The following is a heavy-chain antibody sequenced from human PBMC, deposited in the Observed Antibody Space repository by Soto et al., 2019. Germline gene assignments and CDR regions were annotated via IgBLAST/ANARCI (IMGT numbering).Heavy chain of an antibody. CDR2: ISYDGSDK. Sequence: QVQLVESGGGVVQPGRSLRLSCAASGFTFSSYGMHWVRQAPGKGLEWVALISYDGSDKYYADSVKGRFTISRDNSKNTLYLQMTILRVEDTAVYYCGAGQYFSDYWGQGPLVTVSS. V-gene: IGHV3-30*03. D-gene: IGHD6-13*01. CDR3: GAGQYFSDY. J-gene: IGHJ4*02. CDR1: GFTFSSYG.